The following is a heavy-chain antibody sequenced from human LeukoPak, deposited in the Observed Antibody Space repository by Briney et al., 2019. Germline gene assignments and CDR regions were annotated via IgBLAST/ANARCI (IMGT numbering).Heavy chain of an antibody. J-gene: IGHJ4*02. CDR3: ARASSVRGKPFDY. CDR1: GYTITSYD. D-gene: IGHD3-10*01. V-gene: IGHV1-8*01. Sequence: ASVKVSCKASGYTITSYDINWVRQATGQGLEWMGWMNPNSGNTGYAQKFQGRVTMTRNTSISTAYMELSSLRSEDTAVYYCARASSVRGKPFDYWGQGTLVTVSS. CDR2: MNPNSGNT.